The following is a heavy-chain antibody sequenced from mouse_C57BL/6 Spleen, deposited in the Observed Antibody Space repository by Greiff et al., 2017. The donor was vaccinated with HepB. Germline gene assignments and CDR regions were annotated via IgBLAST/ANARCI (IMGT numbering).Heavy chain of an antibody. D-gene: IGHD1-1*01. CDR2: IDPEDGDT. CDR3: TTYGGGGYYGSSYVYYFDY. CDR1: GFNIKDYY. J-gene: IGHJ2*01. V-gene: IGHV14-1*01. Sequence: VQLQQSGAELVRPGASVKLSCTASGFNIKDYYMHWVKQRPEQGLEWIGRIDPEDGDTEYAPKFQGKATMTADTSSNTAYLQLSSLTSEDTAVYYCTTYGGGGYYGSSYVYYFDYWGQGTTLTVSS.